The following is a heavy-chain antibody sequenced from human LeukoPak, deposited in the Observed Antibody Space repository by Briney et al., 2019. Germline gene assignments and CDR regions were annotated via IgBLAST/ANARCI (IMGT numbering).Heavy chain of an antibody. CDR3: ASGVYGDYEGSFDY. J-gene: IGHJ4*02. Sequence: SETLSLTCAVYGGSFNGYYWSWIRQPPGKGLEWIGEINHSGSTNYNPSLKSRVTISVDTSKNQFSLKLSSVTAADTAVYYCASGVYGDYEGSFDYWGQGTLVTVSS. CDR2: INHSGST. D-gene: IGHD4-17*01. V-gene: IGHV4-34*01. CDR1: GGSFNGYY.